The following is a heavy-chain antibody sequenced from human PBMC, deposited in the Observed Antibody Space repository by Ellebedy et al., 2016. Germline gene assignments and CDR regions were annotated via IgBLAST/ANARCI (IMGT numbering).Heavy chain of an antibody. Sequence: GESLKISCKCSGYSFTSYWISWVRQMPGKGLEWMGRIDPSDSYTNYSPSFQGHVTISADKSISTAYLQWSSLKATDTAMYYCARVIAVAEKYDYWGQGTLVTVSS. CDR1: GYSFTSYW. D-gene: IGHD6-19*01. J-gene: IGHJ4*02. CDR3: ARVIAVAEKYDY. CDR2: IDPSDSYT. V-gene: IGHV5-10-1*01.